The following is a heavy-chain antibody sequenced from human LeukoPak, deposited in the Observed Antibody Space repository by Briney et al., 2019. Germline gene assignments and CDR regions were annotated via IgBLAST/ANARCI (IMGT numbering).Heavy chain of an antibody. CDR3: ARGPPHYDFWSGSAGYTDV. D-gene: IGHD3-3*01. V-gene: IGHV4-34*01. J-gene: IGHJ6*03. CDR2: INHSGST. CDR1: GGSFSGYY. Sequence: SETLSLTCAVYGGSFSGYYWSWIRQPPGKGLEWIGEINHSGSTNYNPSLKSRVTISVDTSKNQFSLKLSSVTAADTAVYYCARGPPHYDFWSGSAGYTDVWGKGTTVTVSS.